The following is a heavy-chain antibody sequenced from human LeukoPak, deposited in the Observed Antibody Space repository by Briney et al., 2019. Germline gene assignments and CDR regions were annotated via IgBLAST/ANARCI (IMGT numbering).Heavy chain of an antibody. CDR2: ISYDGSNK. J-gene: IGHJ5*02. Sequence: GGSLRLSCAASGFTFSSYAMHWVRQAPGKGLEWVAVISYDGSNKYYADSVKGRFTISRDNSKNTLYLQMNSLRAEDTAVYYCARHHEGNNYLPWGQGTLVTVSS. CDR1: GFTFSSYA. V-gene: IGHV3-30-3*01. D-gene: IGHD3-10*01. CDR3: ARHHEGNNYLP.